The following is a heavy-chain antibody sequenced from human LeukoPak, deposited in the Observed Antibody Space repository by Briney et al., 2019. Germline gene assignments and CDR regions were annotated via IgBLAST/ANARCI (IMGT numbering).Heavy chain of an antibody. Sequence: GASVKVSRKASGDTFSSYGFSWVRQAPGQGLEWMGWISPYNANTNYAQKLQGRVTMTKDTSTSTAYMELRSLRSDDTAVYFCVRDGHRLYDYYYYYMDVWGKGTTVTVSS. V-gene: IGHV1-18*01. CDR1: GDTFSSYG. CDR3: VRDGHRLYDYYYYYMDV. D-gene: IGHD2-2*02. CDR2: ISPYNANT. J-gene: IGHJ6*03.